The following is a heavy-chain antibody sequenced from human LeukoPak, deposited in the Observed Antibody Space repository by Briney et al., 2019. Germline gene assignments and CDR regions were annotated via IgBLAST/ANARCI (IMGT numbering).Heavy chain of an antibody. J-gene: IGHJ4*02. CDR2: ISGSGDST. D-gene: IGHD2-21*02. CDR3: AKDDGECGGGCYRQF. V-gene: IGHV3-23*01. CDR1: GFNFSSYV. Sequence: GGSLRLSCAASGFNFSSYVMSWVRQAPGKGLGWVSGISGSGDSTYYADSVRGRFTISRDNSKNTLYLQMNSLRAEDTALYYCAKDDGECGGGCYRQFWGQGALVIVSS.